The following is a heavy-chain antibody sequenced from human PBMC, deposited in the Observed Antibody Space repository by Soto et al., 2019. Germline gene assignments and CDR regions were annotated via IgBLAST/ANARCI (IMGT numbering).Heavy chain of an antibody. Sequence: TGGSLRLSCAASGFTFSSYAMSWVRQAPGKGLEWVSAISGSGGSTYYADSVKGRFTISRDNSKNTLYLQMNSLRAEDTAVYYCAKGDFLTGYSFDYWGQGTLVTVSS. CDR3: AKGDFLTGYSFDY. CDR2: ISGSGGST. V-gene: IGHV3-23*01. CDR1: GFTFSSYA. J-gene: IGHJ4*02. D-gene: IGHD3-9*01.